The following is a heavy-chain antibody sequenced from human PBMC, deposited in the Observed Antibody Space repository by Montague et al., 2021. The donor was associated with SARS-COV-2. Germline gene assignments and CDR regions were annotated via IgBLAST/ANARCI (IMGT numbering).Heavy chain of an antibody. CDR1: GFTFSSYD. CDR3: AREYSAPRWFGEYNRYGMDV. J-gene: IGHJ6*02. D-gene: IGHD3-10*01. Sequence: SLRLSCVASGFTFSSYDMHWVRQAPGQGLEWVAVIWYDGSNQYYGDSXKVRFTISRDNSKNTLYLQMNSLRAEDTAVYYCAREYSAPRWFGEYNRYGMDVWGQGTTVTVSS. CDR2: IWYDGSNQ. V-gene: IGHV3-33*08.